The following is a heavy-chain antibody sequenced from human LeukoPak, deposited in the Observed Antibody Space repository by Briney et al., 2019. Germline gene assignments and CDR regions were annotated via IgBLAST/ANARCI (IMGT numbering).Heavy chain of an antibody. V-gene: IGHV4-59*01. CDR2: IYYSGST. J-gene: IGHJ4*02. Sequence: PSETLSLTCTVSGGSISSYYWSWIRQPPGKGLEWIGYIYYSGSTNYNPSLKSRVTISVDTSKNQFSLKLSSVTAADTAVYYCARAGAGYYDSSGYYPWGQGTLVTVSS. CDR1: GGSISSYY. CDR3: ARAGAGYYDSSGYYP. D-gene: IGHD3-22*01.